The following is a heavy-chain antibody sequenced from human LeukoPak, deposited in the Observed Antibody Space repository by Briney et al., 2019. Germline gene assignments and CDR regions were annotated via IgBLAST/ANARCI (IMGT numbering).Heavy chain of an antibody. CDR1: GYTFTSYD. CDR2: MNPNSGNT. V-gene: IGHV1-8*03. D-gene: IGHD6-19*01. Sequence: GASVKVSCKASGYTFTSYDINWVRQATGQGLEWMGWMNPNSGNTGYAQKFQGRVTITRDTSISTAYMELSSLRSEDTAVYYCARALAVAGRLGSLWVGYWGQGTLVTVSS. J-gene: IGHJ4*02. CDR3: ARALAVAGRLGSLWVGY.